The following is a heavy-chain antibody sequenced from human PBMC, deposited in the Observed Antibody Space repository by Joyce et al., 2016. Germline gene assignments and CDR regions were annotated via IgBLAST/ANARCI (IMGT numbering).Heavy chain of an antibody. D-gene: IGHD6-6*01. CDR3: ARDGAGRPIGSFDY. Sequence: VQLVQSGAEVRQPGASVKVSCRASGYIFNGFYIHWVRQAPGQGPEWMGWINPESGATNYAQQFRGRGTMTRDSSISTTYLQVNRLISDDTALYYCARDGAGRPIGSFDYWGQGTLGSVSS. V-gene: IGHV1-2*02. J-gene: IGHJ4*02. CDR1: GYIFNGFY. CDR2: INPESGAT.